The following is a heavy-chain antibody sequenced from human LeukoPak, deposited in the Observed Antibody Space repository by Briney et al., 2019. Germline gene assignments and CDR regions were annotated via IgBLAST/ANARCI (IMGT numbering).Heavy chain of an antibody. D-gene: IGHD2-2*01. J-gene: IGHJ4*02. V-gene: IGHV3-49*03. CDR2: IRSKAYGGTT. Sequence: GGSLRLSYTASGFTFGDYAMSWFRQAPGKGLEWVGFIRSKAYGGTTEYAASVKGRFTISRDDSKSIAYLQMNSLKTEDTAVYYCTRRSVAGGDDQLLSFLDYWGQGTLVTVSS. CDR3: TRRSVAGGDDQLLSFLDY. CDR1: GFTFGDYA.